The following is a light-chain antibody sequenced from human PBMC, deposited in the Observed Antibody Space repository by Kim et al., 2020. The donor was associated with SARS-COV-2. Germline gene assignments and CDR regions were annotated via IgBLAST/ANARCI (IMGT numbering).Light chain of an antibody. CDR2: AAS. J-gene: IGKJ1*01. Sequence: DINMTQSPSSLSASVGDRVTITCRASQDISNYVAWYQQKPGKPPKLLIYAASTLQSGVPSRFSGSGSGTDFTLTISSLQPEDVATYYCQKYDGAPWTFGQGTKVDIK. CDR3: QKYDGAPWT. CDR1: QDISNY. V-gene: IGKV1-27*01.